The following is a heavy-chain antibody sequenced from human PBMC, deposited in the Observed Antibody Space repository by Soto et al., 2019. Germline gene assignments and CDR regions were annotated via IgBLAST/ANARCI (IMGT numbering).Heavy chain of an antibody. J-gene: IGHJ6*03. CDR1: GFTFSSYG. Sequence: QVQLVESGGGVVQPGRSLRLSCAASGFTFSSYGMHWVRQAPGKGLEWVAVISYDGSNKYYADSVKGRFTISRDNSKNTLYLQMNSLRAEDTAVYYCAKDSLPYYYYYYMDVWGKGTTVTVSS. V-gene: IGHV3-30*18. CDR3: AKDSLPYYYYYYMDV. CDR2: ISYDGSNK.